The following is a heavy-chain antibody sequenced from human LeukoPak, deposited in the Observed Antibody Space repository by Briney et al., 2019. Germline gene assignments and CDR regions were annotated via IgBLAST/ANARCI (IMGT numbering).Heavy chain of an antibody. CDR2: IRPDGSHI. J-gene: IGHJ4*02. CDR3: AKDLDSSSWYLLN. CDR1: GFSFSTFV. D-gene: IGHD6-13*01. V-gene: IGHV3-30*02. Sequence: GGSLRLSCAASGFSFSTFVMHWVRQAPGKGLEWVAVIRPDGSHISYVDPVKGRFTISRDNSKNTLYLQMNSLRAEDTAVYYCAKDLDSSSWYLLNWGQGTLVTVSS.